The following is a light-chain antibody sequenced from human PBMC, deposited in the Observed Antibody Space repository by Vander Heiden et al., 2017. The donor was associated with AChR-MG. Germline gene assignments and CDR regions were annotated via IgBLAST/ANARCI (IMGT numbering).Light chain of an antibody. Sequence: DIQMTQSPSSVSASVGDRVSITCRASQGVRSWLVWYQQKPGQAPKLLIYGASILQSGVPSRFSGSASGTDFTLTINSLQPEDFATYYCQQADSFPRTFGGGTRVEIK. CDR3: QQADSFPRT. J-gene: IGKJ4*01. V-gene: IGKV1-12*01. CDR1: QGVRSW. CDR2: GAS.